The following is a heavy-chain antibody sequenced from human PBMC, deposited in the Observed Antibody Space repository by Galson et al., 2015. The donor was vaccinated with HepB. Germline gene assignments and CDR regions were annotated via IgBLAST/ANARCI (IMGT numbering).Heavy chain of an antibody. CDR2: ISGSGSST. J-gene: IGHJ4*02. CDR3: VKGDGKQLWSPFDY. Sequence: SLRLSCAASGFTFSSYAMTWVRRAPGKGLEWVSAISGSGSSTFYADSVKGRFTISTDNSKNTLYLQMNSLRAEDTAVYYCVKGDGKQLWSPFDYWGQGTLVTVSS. D-gene: IGHD5-18*01. CDR1: GFTFSSYA. V-gene: IGHV3-23*01.